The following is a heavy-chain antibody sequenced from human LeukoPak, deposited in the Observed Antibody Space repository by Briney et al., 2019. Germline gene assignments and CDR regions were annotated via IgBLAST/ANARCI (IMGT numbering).Heavy chain of an antibody. CDR1: RGSITSSSHY. CDR2: IYYSGST. CDR3: ARQNDYGDQYFDY. V-gene: IGHV4-61*05. D-gene: IGHD4-17*01. J-gene: IGHJ4*02. Sequence: TSETLSLTCTVSRGSITSSSHYWVWIRQPPGKGLEWIGYIYYSGSTNYNPSLKSRVTISVDTSKNQFSLKLSSVTAADTAVYYCARQNDYGDQYFDYWGQGTLVTVSS.